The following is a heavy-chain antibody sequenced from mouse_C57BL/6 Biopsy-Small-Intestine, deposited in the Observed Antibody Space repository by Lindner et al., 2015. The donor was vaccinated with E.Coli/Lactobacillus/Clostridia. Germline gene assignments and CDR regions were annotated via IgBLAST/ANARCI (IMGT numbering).Heavy chain of an antibody. CDR2: ISSGSSTI. V-gene: IGHV5-17*01. Sequence: VQLQESGGGLVKPGGSLKLSCAASGFTFSDYGMHWVRQAPEKGLEWVAYISSGSSTIYYADTVKGRFTISRDNAKNTLFLQMTSLRSEDTAMYYCARTDGYGPDYWGQGTTLTVSS. J-gene: IGHJ2*01. D-gene: IGHD2-2*01. CDR3: ARTDGYGPDY. CDR1: GFTFSDYG.